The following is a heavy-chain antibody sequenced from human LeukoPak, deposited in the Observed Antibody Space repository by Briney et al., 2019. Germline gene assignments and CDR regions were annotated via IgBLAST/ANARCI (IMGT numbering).Heavy chain of an antibody. V-gene: IGHV3-30*02. CDR1: GFTFSSYG. CDR3: ARDTVVAASTPYYFDY. J-gene: IGHJ4*02. D-gene: IGHD2-2*01. Sequence: GGSLRLSCAASGFTFSSYGMHWVRQAPGKGLEWVAFIRYDGSNKYYADSVKGRFTISRDNSKNTLYLQMNSLRAEDTAVYYCARDTVVAASTPYYFDYWGQGTLSPSPQ. CDR2: IRYDGSNK.